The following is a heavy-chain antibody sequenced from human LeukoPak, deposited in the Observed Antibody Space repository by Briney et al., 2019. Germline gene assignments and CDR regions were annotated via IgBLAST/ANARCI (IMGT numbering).Heavy chain of an antibody. CDR3: ARLLPERRYGGYYIDY. CDR2: IYYSGST. V-gene: IGHV4-59*01. J-gene: IGHJ4*02. D-gene: IGHD5-12*01. CDR1: GGSISSYY. Sequence: SETLSLTCTVSGGSISSYYWSWIRQPPGKGLEWIGYIYYSGSTNYNPSLKSRVTISVDTSKNQFSLKLSSVTAADTAVYYCARLLPERRYGGYYIDYWGQGTLVTVSS.